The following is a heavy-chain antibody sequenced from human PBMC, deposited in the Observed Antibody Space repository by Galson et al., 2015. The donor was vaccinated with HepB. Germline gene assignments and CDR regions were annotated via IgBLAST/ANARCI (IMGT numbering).Heavy chain of an antibody. J-gene: IGHJ5*02. Sequence: SVKVSCKASGDSLNSYAFAWVRQAPGQGLEWMGGIIPIFGAANYAQKFQGRLTISADESTNTVYLELSRLRSEDTAVYYCARDKRYTGYDAFTGWFDPWGQGTLVTVSS. CDR3: ARDKRYTGYDAFTGWFDP. CDR2: IIPIFGAA. CDR1: GDSLNSYA. V-gene: IGHV1-69*13. D-gene: IGHD5-12*01.